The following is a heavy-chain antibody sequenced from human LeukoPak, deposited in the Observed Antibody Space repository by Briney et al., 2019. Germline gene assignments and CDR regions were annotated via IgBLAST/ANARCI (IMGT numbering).Heavy chain of an antibody. V-gene: IGHV4-34*01. J-gene: IGHJ5*02. CDR2: INHSGST. Sequence: SETLSLTCAVYGGSFSGYYWSWIRQPPGKGLEWIGEINHSGSTNYNPSLKGRVTISVDTSKNQFSLKLSSVTAADTAVYYCASIAATDPYNWFDPWGLGTLVTVSS. CDR3: ASIAATDPYNWFDP. D-gene: IGHD6-13*01. CDR1: GGSFSGYY.